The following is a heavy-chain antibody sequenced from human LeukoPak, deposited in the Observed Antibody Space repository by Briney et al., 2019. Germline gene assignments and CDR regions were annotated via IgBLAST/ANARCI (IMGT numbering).Heavy chain of an antibody. Sequence: GRSLRLSCAASGFTFSSYAMSWVRQAPGKGLEWVSAISGSGGSTYYADSVKGRFTISRDNSKNTLYLQMNSLRAEDTAVYYCAKEGITMIVVVMGFDYWGQGTLVTVSS. CDR2: ISGSGGST. CDR1: GFTFSSYA. J-gene: IGHJ4*02. CDR3: AKEGITMIVVVMGFDY. D-gene: IGHD3-22*01. V-gene: IGHV3-23*01.